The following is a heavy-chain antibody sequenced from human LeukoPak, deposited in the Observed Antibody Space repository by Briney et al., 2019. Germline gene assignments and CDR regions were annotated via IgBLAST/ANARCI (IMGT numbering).Heavy chain of an antibody. J-gene: IGHJ5*02. D-gene: IGHD2-15*01. CDR1: GYTFTSYG. V-gene: IGHV1-18*01. CDR3: ARAWWDIVVVVPNAENWFDP. Sequence: ASVKVSCKASGYTFTSYGISWVRQAPGQGLEWMGWISAYNGNTNYAQKLQGRVTMTTDTSTSTAYMELRSLRSDDTAVYYCARAWWDIVVVVPNAENWFDPWGQGTLVTVSS. CDR2: ISAYNGNT.